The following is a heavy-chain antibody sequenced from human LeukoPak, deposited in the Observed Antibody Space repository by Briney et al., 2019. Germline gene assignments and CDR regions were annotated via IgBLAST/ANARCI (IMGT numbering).Heavy chain of an antibody. D-gene: IGHD1-26*01. Sequence: PGGSLRLSCAASGFTFSSYDMSWVRQAPGKGLEWVGRIKIKIDGGTIDYAAPVKGRFTISRDDSRNMLYLQMRSLRTEDTAVYYCTTDHEWAGYFGSRKPYDYWGQGTLVTVSS. CDR2: IKIKIDGGTI. J-gene: IGHJ4*02. V-gene: IGHV3-15*01. CDR3: TTDHEWAGYFGSRKPYDY. CDR1: GFTFSSYD.